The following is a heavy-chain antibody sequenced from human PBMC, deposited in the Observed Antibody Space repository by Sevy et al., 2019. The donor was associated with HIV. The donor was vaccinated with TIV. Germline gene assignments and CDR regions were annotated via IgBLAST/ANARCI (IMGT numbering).Heavy chain of an antibody. D-gene: IGHD2-21*02. CDR3: ARAGGDWDIDY. J-gene: IGHJ4*02. Sequence: RGSLRLSCAASGFTFSDYYMSWVRQAPGKGLEWVSYISSSGNSIYYADSVKGRFTVSRVNAKNSLYLQMNSLRGEDTAVHYCARAGGDWDIDYWGQGTLVSVSS. V-gene: IGHV3-11*01. CDR2: ISSSGNSI. CDR1: GFTFSDYY.